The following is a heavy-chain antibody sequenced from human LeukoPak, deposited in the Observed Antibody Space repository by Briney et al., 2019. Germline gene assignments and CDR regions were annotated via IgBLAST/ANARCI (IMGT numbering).Heavy chain of an antibody. CDR2: IYPGDSDT. D-gene: IGHD3-16*01. Sequence: PGESLKISCKGSGYSFTSYWIGWVRQMPGKGLEWLRIIYPGDSDTRYSPSVQGQVTISADKSISTAYLQLSSLKASDTAMYYCARAKGYSGYYDYVWGSYPYYFDYWGQGTLVTVSS. V-gene: IGHV5-51*01. CDR3: ARAKGYSGYYDYVWGSYPYYFDY. CDR1: GYSFTSYW. J-gene: IGHJ4*02.